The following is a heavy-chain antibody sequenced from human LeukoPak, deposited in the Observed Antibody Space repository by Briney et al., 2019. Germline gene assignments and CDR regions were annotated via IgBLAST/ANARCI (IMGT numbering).Heavy chain of an antibody. CDR2: INPYSGVT. Sequence: ASVKVSCKTSGYTVTNYGISWVRQAPGQGLEWIGRINPYSGVTEFAQKFQGRVTMTRDTSINTAYMELSGLRSDDTAVYYCARDLSSTPHWELDYWGQGTVVTVSP. CDR3: ARDLSSTPHWELDY. D-gene: IGHD7-27*01. CDR1: GYTVTNYG. V-gene: IGHV1-2*06. J-gene: IGHJ4*02.